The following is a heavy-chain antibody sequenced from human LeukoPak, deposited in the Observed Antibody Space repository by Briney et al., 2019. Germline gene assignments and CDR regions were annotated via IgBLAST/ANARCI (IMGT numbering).Heavy chain of an antibody. J-gene: IGHJ4*02. Sequence: GGSLRLSCAASGFTFSSYEMNWVRQAPGKGLEWVSYTSSSGSTIYYADSVKGRFTISRDNAKNSLYLQMNSLRAEDTAVYYCARDSRHYDILTGYYLCYFDYWGQGTLVTVSS. V-gene: IGHV3-48*03. CDR1: GFTFSSYE. D-gene: IGHD3-9*01. CDR2: TSSSGSTI. CDR3: ARDSRHYDILTGYYLCYFDY.